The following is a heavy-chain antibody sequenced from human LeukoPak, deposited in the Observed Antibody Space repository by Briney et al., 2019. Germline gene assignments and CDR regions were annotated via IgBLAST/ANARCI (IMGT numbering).Heavy chain of an antibody. CDR2: IWYDGSNK. Sequence: GGSLRLSCEASGLTFSSYGMHWVRQAPGKGLEWVAVIWYDGSNKYYADSVKGRFTISRDNSKNTLYLQMYSLRAEDTAVYYCARDSGGYYLDYWGQGTLVTVSS. CDR1: GLTFSSYG. V-gene: IGHV3-33*01. J-gene: IGHJ4*02. D-gene: IGHD3-22*01. CDR3: ARDSGGYYLDY.